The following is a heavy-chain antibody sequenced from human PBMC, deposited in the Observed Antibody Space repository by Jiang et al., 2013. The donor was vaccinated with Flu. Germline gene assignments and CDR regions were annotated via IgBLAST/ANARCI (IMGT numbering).Heavy chain of an antibody. J-gene: IGHJ6*02. CDR3: ARASPHYYDSSGYGMDV. CDR2: IFSNDEK. Sequence: KPTQTLTLTCTFSGFSLSTSGVGVGWIRQPPGKALEWLAHIFSNDEKSYSTSLKSRLTISKDTSKSQVVLTMTNMDPVDTATYYCARASPHYYDSSGYGMDVWGQGTTVTGLL. V-gene: IGHV2-26*01. CDR1: GFSLSTSGVG. D-gene: IGHD3-22*01.